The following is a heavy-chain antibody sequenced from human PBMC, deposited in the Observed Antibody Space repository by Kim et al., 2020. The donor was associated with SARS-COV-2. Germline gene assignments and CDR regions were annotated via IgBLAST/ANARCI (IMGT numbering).Heavy chain of an antibody. CDR2: INPYSGST. J-gene: IGHJ4*02. D-gene: IGHD6-25*01. Sequence: ASVKVSCKASGYKLTGYSMHWVRQAPGQGLEWMGRINPYSGSTNHAQKFKGRVTMTTDTSISTAYMELSSLRSDDTAVYYCARADPYLQSGFDYWGQGTLVTVSS. CDR3: ARADPYLQSGFDY. V-gene: IGHV1-2*06. CDR1: GYKLTGYS.